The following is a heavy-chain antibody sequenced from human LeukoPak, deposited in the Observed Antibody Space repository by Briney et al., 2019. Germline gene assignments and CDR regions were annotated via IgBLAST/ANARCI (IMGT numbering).Heavy chain of an antibody. J-gene: IGHJ4*02. V-gene: IGHV3-30-3*01. CDR1: GFTFSSYA. CDR2: ISYDGSNK. D-gene: IGHD2-15*01. Sequence: GGSLRHSCAASGFTFSSYAMHWVRQAPGKGLEWVAVISYDGSNKYYADSVKGRFTISRDNSKNTLYLQMNSLRAEDTAVYYCARDQAALDYWGQGTLVTVSS. CDR3: ARDQAALDY.